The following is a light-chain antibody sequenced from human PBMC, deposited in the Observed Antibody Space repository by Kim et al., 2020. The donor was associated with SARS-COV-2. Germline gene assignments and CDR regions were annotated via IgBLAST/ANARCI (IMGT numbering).Light chain of an antibody. CDR3: QSADSSGTYVV. CDR2: KDS. V-gene: IGLV3-25*03. Sequence: SPGQTARITCSGDALPKQYAYWYQQKPGQAPVLVIYKDSERPSGIPERFSGSSSGTTVTLNISGVQAEDEADYYCQSADSSGTYVVFGGGTQLTVL. J-gene: IGLJ2*01. CDR1: ALPKQY.